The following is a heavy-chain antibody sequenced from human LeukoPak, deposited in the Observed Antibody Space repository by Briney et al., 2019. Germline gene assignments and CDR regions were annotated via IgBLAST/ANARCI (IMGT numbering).Heavy chain of an antibody. J-gene: IGHJ5*02. CDR1: GYTFTTYW. Sequence: GESLKISCRASGYTFTTYWIGWVRQMPGKGLEWMGIIYPADFDTTYSPSFQGQVTISADQSTNTAYLQWSSPKASDTATYYCARRGRFLSWFDPWGQGTLVTVSS. D-gene: IGHD3-3*01. CDR2: IYPADFDT. CDR3: ARRGRFLSWFDP. V-gene: IGHV5-51*01.